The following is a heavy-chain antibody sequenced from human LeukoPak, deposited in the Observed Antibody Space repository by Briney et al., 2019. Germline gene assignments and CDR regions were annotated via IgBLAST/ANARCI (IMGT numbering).Heavy chain of an antibody. CDR1: GFTFSSYS. CDR2: ISSSSSYI. D-gene: IGHD6-19*01. V-gene: IGHV3-21*01. CDR3: ARCPWLEKYYFDY. J-gene: IGHJ4*02. Sequence: PGGSLRLSCAASGFTFSSYSMNWVRQAPGKGLEWVSSISSSSSYIYYADSVKGRFTISRDNAKNSLYLQMNSLRAEDTAVYYCARCPWLEKYYFDYWGQGTLVTVSS.